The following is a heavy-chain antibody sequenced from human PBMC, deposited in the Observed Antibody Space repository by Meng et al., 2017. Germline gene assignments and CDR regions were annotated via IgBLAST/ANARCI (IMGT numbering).Heavy chain of an antibody. J-gene: IGHJ4*02. V-gene: IGHV1-18*01. CDR3: ARGGIAVAIDY. Sequence: VQLVRTGVDVKKPVAYVKVSCKASGYAFTSYGIRWVRKDPGQGLEWMGWISAYNGNTNYAQKLQRRVTMTTDTSTSKAYMELRSLRSDETAVYYCARGGIAVAIDYWGQGTLVTVSS. D-gene: IGHD6-19*01. CDR2: ISAYNGNT. CDR1: GYAFTSYG.